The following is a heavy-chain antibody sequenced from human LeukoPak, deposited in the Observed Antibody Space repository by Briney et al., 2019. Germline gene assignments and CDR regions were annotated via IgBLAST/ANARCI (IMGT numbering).Heavy chain of an antibody. V-gene: IGHV3-23*01. J-gene: IGHJ4*02. D-gene: IGHD3-22*01. CDR3: AKDINYDIPFDY. CDR2: ISGSGGST. CDR1: GFTFSSYA. Sequence: GGSLRLSCAAPGFTFSSYAVSWVRQAPGKGLEWVSAISGSGGSTYYADSVKGRFTISRDNSKNTLYLQMNSLRAEDTAVYYCAKDINYDIPFDYWGQGTLVTVSS.